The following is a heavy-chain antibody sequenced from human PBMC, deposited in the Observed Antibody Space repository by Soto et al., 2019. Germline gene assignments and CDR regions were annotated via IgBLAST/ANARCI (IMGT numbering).Heavy chain of an antibody. V-gene: IGHV1-69*13. J-gene: IGHJ6*02. CDR3: ARGGAHDYGDYVGENYYYGMDV. D-gene: IGHD4-17*01. Sequence: SVKVSCKASGGTFSSYAISWVRQAPGQGLEWMGGIIPIFGTANYAQKFQGRVTITADESTSTAYMELSSLRSEDTAVYYCARGGAHDYGDYVGENYYYGMDVWGQGTTVTVSS. CDR1: GGTFSSYA. CDR2: IIPIFGTA.